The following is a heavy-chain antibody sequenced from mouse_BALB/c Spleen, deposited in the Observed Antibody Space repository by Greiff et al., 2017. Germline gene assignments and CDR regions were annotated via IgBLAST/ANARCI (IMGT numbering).Heavy chain of an antibody. J-gene: IGHJ1*01. CDR2: INPYNDGT. V-gene: IGHV1-14*01. Sequence: VQLQQSGPELVKPGASVKMSCKASGYTFTSYVMHWVKQKPGQGLEWIGYINPYNDGTKYNEKFKGKATLTSDKSSSTAYMELSSLTSEDSAVYYFARPPLAYDIIYVSYFDVWGAGTTVTVSS. CDR3: ARPPLAYDIIYVSYFDV. CDR1: GYTFTSYV. D-gene: IGHD2-5*01.